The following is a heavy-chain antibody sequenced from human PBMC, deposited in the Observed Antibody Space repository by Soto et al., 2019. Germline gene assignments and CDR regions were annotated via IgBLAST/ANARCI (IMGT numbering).Heavy chain of an antibody. V-gene: IGHV1-69*13. Sequence: SVKVSCKASGGTFSSYATSWVRQAPGEGLEWMGAITPIFGRTANYAQRFQGRVTITADDYTNTAYMELSSLRSEDTAVYYCAREYRSSSGRFDNWGQGTLVTVSS. J-gene: IGHJ4*02. CDR2: ITPIFGRTA. CDR3: AREYRSSSGRFDN. CDR1: GGTFSSYA. D-gene: IGHD6-6*01.